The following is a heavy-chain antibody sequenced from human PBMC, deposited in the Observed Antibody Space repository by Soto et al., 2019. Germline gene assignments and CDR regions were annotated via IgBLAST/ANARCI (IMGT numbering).Heavy chain of an antibody. D-gene: IGHD3-3*01. CDR1: GFTFSSYA. CDR2: ITGSGGTA. CDR3: AKTLVALPIFGVVIPPFDY. Sequence: GGSLRLSCAASGFTFSSYAMSWVRQAPGKGLEWVSAITGSGGTAYYADSVKGRFTVSRDNSKNTLYLQMNSLRAEDTAIYYCAKTLVALPIFGVVIPPFDYWGQGTLVTVSS. V-gene: IGHV3-23*01. J-gene: IGHJ4*02.